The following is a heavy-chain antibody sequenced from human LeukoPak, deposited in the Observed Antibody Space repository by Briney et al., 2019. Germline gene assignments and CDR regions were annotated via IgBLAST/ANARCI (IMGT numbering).Heavy chain of an antibody. CDR3: AKSPNYYDSSGLDY. CDR2: ISGSGGRT. J-gene: IGHJ4*02. Sequence: GGSLRLSCAASGFTFSSYAMSWVRQAPGKGLEWVSGISGSGGRTDYADSVKGRLIISRDNSKNTLYLQMNSLRAEDTAVYYCAKSPNYYDSSGLDYWGQGTLVTVSS. D-gene: IGHD3-22*01. CDR1: GFTFSSYA. V-gene: IGHV3-23*01.